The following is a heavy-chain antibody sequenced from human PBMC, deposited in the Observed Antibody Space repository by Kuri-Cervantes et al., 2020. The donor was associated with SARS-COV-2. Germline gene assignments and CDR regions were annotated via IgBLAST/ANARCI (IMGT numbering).Heavy chain of an antibody. CDR1: GFIFTSYG. Sequence: ASVKVSCKASGFIFTSYGISWVRQAPGQGLEWMGWISAYNLKTIYAQKVQDRVTMTVDTNTDTAFMEVRSLRSDDTAVYYCARDRWDATLDYWGQGTLVTVSS. CDR3: ARDRWDATLDY. CDR2: ISAYNLKT. V-gene: IGHV1-18*04. D-gene: IGHD1-26*01. J-gene: IGHJ4*02.